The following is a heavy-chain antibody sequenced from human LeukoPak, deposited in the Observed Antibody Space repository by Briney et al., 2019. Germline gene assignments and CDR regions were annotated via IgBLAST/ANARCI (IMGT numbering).Heavy chain of an antibody. CDR1: GFTVSDNY. D-gene: IGHD6-13*01. Sequence: TGGSLRLSCAASGFTVSDNYMSWVRQAPGKGLEWVSVMYSRGDTYYADSVKGRFTFSRDISKNTLYLQMNGLRTEDTAMYYCARDAPKVPAAGVLASWGQGTLVTVSS. V-gene: IGHV3-53*01. CDR3: ARDAPKVPAAGVLAS. CDR2: MYSRGDT. J-gene: IGHJ5*02.